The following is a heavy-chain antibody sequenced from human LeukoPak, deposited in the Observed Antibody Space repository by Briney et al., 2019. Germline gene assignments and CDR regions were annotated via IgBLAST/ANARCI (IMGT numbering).Heavy chain of an antibody. CDR2: IYSGGST. D-gene: IGHD3-10*01. V-gene: IGHV3-53*01. Sequence: GGSLRPSCAASGFTVSSNYMSWVRQAPGKGLEWVSVIYSGGSTYYADSVKGRFTISRDNSKNTLYLQMNSLRAEDTAVYYCARDRTYYGSGSYYGDHYYYGMDVWGQGTTVTVSS. CDR1: GFTVSSNY. J-gene: IGHJ6*02. CDR3: ARDRTYYGSGSYYGDHYYYGMDV.